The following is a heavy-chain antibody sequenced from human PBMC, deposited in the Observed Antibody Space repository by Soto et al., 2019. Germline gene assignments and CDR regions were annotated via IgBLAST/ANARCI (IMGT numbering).Heavy chain of an antibody. D-gene: IGHD3-10*01. J-gene: IGHJ5*02. CDR3: ARVFTVRWFDP. Sequence: QVQLVQSGAEVKKPGSSVKVSCTASGGPFSSYAINWVRQAPGQGLEWMGVITPMFGAPHYAQNFKGRITITAHKSTNTAYMELSSLTSGDTAVYFCARVFTVRWFDPWGQGTLVSVSS. V-gene: IGHV1-69*06. CDR2: ITPMFGAP. CDR1: GGPFSSYA.